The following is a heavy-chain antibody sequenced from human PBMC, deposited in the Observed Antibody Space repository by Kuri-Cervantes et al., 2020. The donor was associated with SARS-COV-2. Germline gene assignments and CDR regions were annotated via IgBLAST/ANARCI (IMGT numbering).Heavy chain of an antibody. D-gene: IGHD3-10*01. CDR1: GGTFSSYA. CDR2: IIPIFGTA. V-gene: IGHV1-69*06. J-gene: IGHJ4*02. Sequence: SVKVSCKASGGTFSSYAISWVRQAPGQGLEWMGGIIPIFGTANYAQKFQGRVTITADKSTSTAYMELSSLRSGDTAVYYCARCRRSGWDYYFDYWGQGTLVTVSS. CDR3: ARCRRSGWDYYFDY.